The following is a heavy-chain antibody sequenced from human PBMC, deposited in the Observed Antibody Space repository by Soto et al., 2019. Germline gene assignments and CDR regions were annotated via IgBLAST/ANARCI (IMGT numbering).Heavy chain of an antibody. V-gene: IGHV1-8*01. D-gene: IGHD3-9*01. CDR1: GYTFTSYD. CDR3: ARGRHFDWLLRGYYYYYMDV. Sequence: ASVKVSCKASGYTFTSYDINWVRQATGQGLEWMGWMNPNSGNTGYAQKFQGRVTMTRNTSISTAYMELSSLRSEDTAVYYCARGRHFDWLLRGYYYYYMDVWGKGTSVTGSS. CDR2: MNPNSGNT. J-gene: IGHJ6*03.